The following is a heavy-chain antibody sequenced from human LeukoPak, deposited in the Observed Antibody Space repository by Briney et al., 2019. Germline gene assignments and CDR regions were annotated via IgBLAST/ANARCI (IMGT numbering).Heavy chain of an antibody. D-gene: IGHD6-13*01. V-gene: IGHV1-2*02. CDR2: INPNSGGT. CDR1: GYTFTGYY. J-gene: IGHJ5*02. CDR3: ASNTYSSSWYRFDP. Sequence: ASVKVFCKASGYTFTGYYMHWVRQAPGQGLEWMGWINPNSGGTNYAQKFQGRVTMTRDTSISTAYMELSRLRSDDTAVYYCASNTYSSSWYRFDPWGQGTLVTVSS.